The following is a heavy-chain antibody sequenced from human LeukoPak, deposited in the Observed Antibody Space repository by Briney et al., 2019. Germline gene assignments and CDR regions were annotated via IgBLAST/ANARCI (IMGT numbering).Heavy chain of an antibody. CDR1: GGSISSSSYY. D-gene: IGHD2-2*02. V-gene: IGHV4-39*01. CDR2: IYYSGST. Sequence: PSETLSLTCTVSGGSISSSSYYWGWSRQPPGKGLEWIGSIYYSGSTYYNPSLKSRVTISVDTSKNQFSLKLSSVTAADTAVYYCARQMAPGYCSSTSCYRIFDYWGQGTLVTASS. CDR3: ARQMAPGYCSSTSCYRIFDY. J-gene: IGHJ4*02.